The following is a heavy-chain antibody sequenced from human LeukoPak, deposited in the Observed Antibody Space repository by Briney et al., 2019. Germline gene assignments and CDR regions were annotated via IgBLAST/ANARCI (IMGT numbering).Heavy chain of an antibody. CDR2: ISAYNGNT. D-gene: IGHD6-19*01. CDR1: GYTFTSYG. Sequence: ASVTVSCKASGYTFTSYGISWVRQAPGQGLEWMGWISAYNGNTNYAQKLQGRVTITRDTSASTAYMELSSLRSEDTAVYYCARSPFPYSSGWYYFDYWGQGTLVTVSS. V-gene: IGHV1-18*04. J-gene: IGHJ4*02. CDR3: ARSPFPYSSGWYYFDY.